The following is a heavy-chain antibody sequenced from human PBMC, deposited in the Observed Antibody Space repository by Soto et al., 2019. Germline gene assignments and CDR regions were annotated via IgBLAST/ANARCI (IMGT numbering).Heavy chain of an antibody. CDR1: GGTFSSYA. V-gene: IGHV1-69*13. J-gene: IGHJ6*02. CDR3: ASRVVAAKEFDSREGWSFATSMDV. D-gene: IGHD2-15*01. Sequence: ASVKVSCKASGGTFSSYAISWVRQAPGQGLEWMGGIIPIFGTANYAHKFQGRVTITADESTSTAYMELSSLRSEDTAVYYCASRVVAAKEFDSREGWSFATSMDVWGQGTTVTVSS. CDR2: IIPIFGTA.